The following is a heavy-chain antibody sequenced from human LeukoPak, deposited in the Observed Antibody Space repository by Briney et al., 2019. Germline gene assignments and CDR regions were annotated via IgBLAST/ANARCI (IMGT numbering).Heavy chain of an antibody. V-gene: IGHV1-18*01. Sequence: ASVKVSCKASGGTFSNYAISWVRQAPGQGLEWMGWISAYNGNTNYAQKLQGRVTMTTDTSTSTAYMELRSLRSDDTAVYYCARDAGGGLSPARAFDIWGQETMVTVSS. D-gene: IGHD3-16*01. CDR3: ARDAGGGLSPARAFDI. CDR2: ISAYNGNT. CDR1: GGTFSNYA. J-gene: IGHJ3*02.